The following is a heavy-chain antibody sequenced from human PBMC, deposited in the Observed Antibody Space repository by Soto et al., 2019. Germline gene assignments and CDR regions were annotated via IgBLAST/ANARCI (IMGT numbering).Heavy chain of an antibody. V-gene: IGHV4-61*01. CDR2: IFDAATA. Sequence: QVQLQESGPGLMKPSGTLSLICSVSGESVGRGTNYWSWVRQAPGRGLEWIGYIFDAATAIYNPSFESRVSISRDAAKNQVSLKLTSVTAADTAIYYCARDRRGRADGFISSYVMEVWGQGTSVTVSS. D-gene: IGHD6-13*01. CDR1: GESVGRGTNY. J-gene: IGHJ6*02. CDR3: ARDRRGRADGFISSYVMEV.